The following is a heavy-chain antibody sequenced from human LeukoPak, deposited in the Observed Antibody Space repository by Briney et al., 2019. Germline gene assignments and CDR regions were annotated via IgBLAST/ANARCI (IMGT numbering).Heavy chain of an antibody. CDR1: GGSISSGGYY. CDR2: IYYSGST. V-gene: IGHV4-31*03. J-gene: IGHJ4*02. D-gene: IGHD3-10*01. CDR3: ARQLLWFGELYALDY. Sequence: PSETLSLTCTVSGGSISSGGYYWRWIRQHPGKGLEWIGYIYYSGSTYYNPSLKGRVTISVDTSKNQLSLKLSSVTAADTAVYYCARQLLWFGELYALDYWGQGTLVTVSS.